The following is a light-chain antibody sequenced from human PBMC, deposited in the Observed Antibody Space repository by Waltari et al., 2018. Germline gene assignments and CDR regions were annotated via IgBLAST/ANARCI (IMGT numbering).Light chain of an antibody. CDR3: MQGTHWPRT. V-gene: IGKV2-30*02. Sequence: DVVMTQSPLSLPVTLGQPASISCRSSQSLVHSDGATYLNWFQQGPGQSPRRLIYKVSNRDSGVPDRFSGSGSGTDFILKISRVEAEDVAVYYCMQGTHWPRTFGQGTKVEIK. J-gene: IGKJ1*01. CDR2: KVS. CDR1: QSLVHSDGATY.